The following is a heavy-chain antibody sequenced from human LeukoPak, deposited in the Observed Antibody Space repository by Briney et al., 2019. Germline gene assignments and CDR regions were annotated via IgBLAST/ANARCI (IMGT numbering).Heavy chain of an antibody. Sequence: SVKVSCKASGGTFSSYAISWVRQAPGQGLEWMGGIIPIFGTANYAQKFRGRVTITADESTSTAYMELSSLRSEDTAVYYCARSYCSSTSCYTNFDYWGQGTLVTVSS. D-gene: IGHD2-2*02. V-gene: IGHV1-69*13. CDR2: IIPIFGTA. CDR3: ARSYCSSTSCYTNFDY. J-gene: IGHJ4*02. CDR1: GGTFSSYA.